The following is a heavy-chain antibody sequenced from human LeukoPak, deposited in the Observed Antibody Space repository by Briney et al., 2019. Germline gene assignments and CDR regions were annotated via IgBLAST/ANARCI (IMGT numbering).Heavy chain of an antibody. Sequence: GGSLRLSCAASGFTVSSNYMSWVRRAPGKGLEWVSVIYSGSSTYYADSVKGRFTISRDNSKNTLYLQMNSLRAEDTAVYYCARGGLVGATHFDYWGQGTLVTVSS. D-gene: IGHD1-26*01. CDR2: IYSGSST. CDR1: GFTVSSNY. CDR3: ARGGLVGATHFDY. V-gene: IGHV3-66*02. J-gene: IGHJ4*02.